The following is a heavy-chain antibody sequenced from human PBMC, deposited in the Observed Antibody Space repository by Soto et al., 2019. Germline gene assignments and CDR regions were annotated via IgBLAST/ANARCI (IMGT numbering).Heavy chain of an antibody. CDR1: GFTFSDYA. V-gene: IGHV3-30*03. D-gene: IGHD6-19*01. Sequence: VQLVESGGGVVQPGRSLRLSCAASGFTFSDYAMHWVRQAPGKGLEWVAVVSHDGRNTHYADSVKGRFTISRDSSKNTASLETTRPRAEDMAVWYWARGGRQWLVTSDFNYWGQGALVTVPS. J-gene: IGHJ4*02. CDR2: VSHDGRNT. CDR3: ARGGRQWLVTSDFNY.